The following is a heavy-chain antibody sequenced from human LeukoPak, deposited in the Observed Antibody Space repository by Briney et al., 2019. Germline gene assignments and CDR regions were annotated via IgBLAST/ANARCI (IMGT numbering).Heavy chain of an antibody. V-gene: IGHV1-69*13. Sequence: VASVTVSCQASRGTFSSYAISWVRQAPGHELEWMGGILPIFGTANYAQKFQGRGTISAGESTSTAYMELSSLRSEDTAVYYCARDRCSSTSCYAAALLWFGESLWFDPWGQGTLVTVSS. D-gene: IGHD2-2*01. CDR3: ARDRCSSTSCYAAALLWFGESLWFDP. CDR1: RGTFSSYA. J-gene: IGHJ5*02. CDR2: ILPIFGTA.